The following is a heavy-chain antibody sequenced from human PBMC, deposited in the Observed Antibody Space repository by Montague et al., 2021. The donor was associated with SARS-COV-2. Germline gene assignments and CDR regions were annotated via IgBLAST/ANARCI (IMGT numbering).Heavy chain of an antibody. CDR3: ASPTYYYDSSGSDALDI. CDR2: IYYSGST. J-gene: IGHJ3*02. CDR1: GGSISSSSYY. Sequence: SETLSLTCTVSGGSISSSSYYWGWIRQPPGKGLEWIGSIYYSGSTYYNPSLKSRVTISVDTSKNQFSLQLSSVTAADTAVYYCASPTYYYDSSGSDALDIWGQGTMVTVSS. V-gene: IGHV4-39*01. D-gene: IGHD3-22*01.